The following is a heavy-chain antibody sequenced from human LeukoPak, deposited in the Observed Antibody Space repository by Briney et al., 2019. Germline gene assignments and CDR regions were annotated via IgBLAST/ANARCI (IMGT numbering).Heavy chain of an antibody. D-gene: IGHD6-6*01. CDR1: GFTFSSYG. CDR2: ISSSSTYI. Sequence: GGSVRLSCAASGFTFSSYGMNWVRQAPGKGLEWVSSISSSSTYIYYADSVKGRFTISRDNAKNSLFLQMNSLRAEDAAVYYCARDYAARRGRGHLDYWGQGTLVAVSS. CDR3: ARDYAARRGRGHLDY. V-gene: IGHV3-21*01. J-gene: IGHJ4*02.